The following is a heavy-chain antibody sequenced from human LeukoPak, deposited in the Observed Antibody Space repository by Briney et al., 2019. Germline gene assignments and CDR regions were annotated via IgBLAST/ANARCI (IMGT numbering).Heavy chain of an antibody. V-gene: IGHV3-23*01. CDR1: GFTFSSYA. J-gene: IGHJ5*02. D-gene: IGHD6-13*01. CDR3: ARGGSSWYAVWFDP. CDR2: ISGSGGST. Sequence: GGSLRLSCAASGFTFSSYAMSWVRQAPGKGLEWVSSISGSGGSTYYADSVKGRCTISRDNSKNTLYLQMNSLRAEDTAVYYCARGGSSWYAVWFDPWGQGNLVTVSS.